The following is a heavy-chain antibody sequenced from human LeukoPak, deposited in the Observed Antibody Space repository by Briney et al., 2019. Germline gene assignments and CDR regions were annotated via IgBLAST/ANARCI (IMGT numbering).Heavy chain of an antibody. V-gene: IGHV1-2*02. CDR1: GYTFTGYF. CDR3: ARASNYGSGNYHLDY. Sequence: ASVKVSCKTSGYTFTGYFLHWVRQAPGQGLEWMGRINPNSGGTNCGQRFQDRVTMTRDTSIATAYMELRSLTSDDTAVYYCARASNYGSGNYHLDYWGQGTLVTVSS. CDR2: INPNSGGT. D-gene: IGHD3-10*01. J-gene: IGHJ4*02.